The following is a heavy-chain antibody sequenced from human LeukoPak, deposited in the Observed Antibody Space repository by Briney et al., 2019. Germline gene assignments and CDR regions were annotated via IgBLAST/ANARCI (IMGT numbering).Heavy chain of an antibody. V-gene: IGHV3-49*03. J-gene: IGHJ3*02. CDR3: TREGSGWLNDAFDI. D-gene: IGHD6-19*01. CDR2: IRSKAYGGTT. CDR1: GFTFGDYA. Sequence: QPGRSLRLSCTASGFTFGDYAMSWFRQAPGKGLEWVGFIRSKAYGGTTEYAASVKGRFTISRDDSKSIAYLQMNSLKTEDTAVYYCTREGSGWLNDAFDIWGQGTMVTVSS.